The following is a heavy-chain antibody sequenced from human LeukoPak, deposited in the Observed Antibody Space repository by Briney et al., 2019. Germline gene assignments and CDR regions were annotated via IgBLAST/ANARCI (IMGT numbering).Heavy chain of an antibody. CDR1: GFTFSSYS. V-gene: IGHV3-21*01. J-gene: IGHJ4*02. D-gene: IGHD6-13*01. CDR2: ISSSGSFI. Sequence: PGGSLRLSCAASGFTFSSYSMTWVRQAPGKGLEGVSSISSSGSFIYYAESVKGRFTISRDNAKNSLSLQMNSLRAEDTAVYYCARDNQAAAAIDYWGQGTLVTVSS. CDR3: ARDNQAAAAIDY.